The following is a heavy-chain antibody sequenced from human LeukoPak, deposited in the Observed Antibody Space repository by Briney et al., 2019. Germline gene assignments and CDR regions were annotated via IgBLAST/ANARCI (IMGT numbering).Heavy chain of an antibody. CDR1: GGSVSSGSYY. V-gene: IGHV4-61*01. J-gene: IGHJ4*02. Sequence: SETLSLTCTVSGGSVSSGSYYWSWIRQPPGKGLEWIGYIYYSGSTNYNPSLKSRVTISVDTSKNQFSLKLSSVTAADTAVYYCARDSSEGIAAAGIILWGQGTLVTVSS. D-gene: IGHD6-13*01. CDR3: ARDSSEGIAAAGIIL. CDR2: IYYSGST.